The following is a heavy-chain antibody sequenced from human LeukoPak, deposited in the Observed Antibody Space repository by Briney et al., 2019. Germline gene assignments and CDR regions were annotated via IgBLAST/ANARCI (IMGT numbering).Heavy chain of an antibody. J-gene: IGHJ6*03. V-gene: IGHV3-43*01. CDR2: IDWEGVST. CDR1: GFTFGYYT. CDR3: ATTYDFWSGYYAGNGYQFYYRDV. Sequence: GGSLRLSCAASGFTFGYYTIHWVRQAPGKRLEWVSLIDWEGVSTYYADSVKGRFTISRDNSENSLYLQMDSLRSEDTALYYCATTYDFWSGYYAGNGYQFYYRDVWGSGTTVTVPS. D-gene: IGHD3-3*01.